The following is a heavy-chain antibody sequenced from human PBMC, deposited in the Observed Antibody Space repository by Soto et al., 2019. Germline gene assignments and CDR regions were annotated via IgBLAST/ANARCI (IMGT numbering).Heavy chain of an antibody. CDR1: GASVNSGDFH. CDR3: TRDSPPPPYFSYFGMDV. V-gene: IGHV4-31*03. Sequence: QVQLQESGPGLGKPSQTLSLTCTVSGASVNSGDFHWSWIRQRPGAGLEWIGYIFFSGHTFYNPSLRGRLTISMDTSKNLFSLMLTSMTAADSAVYYCTRDSPPPPYFSYFGMDVWGQGTTVTVSS. J-gene: IGHJ6*02. CDR2: IFFSGHT.